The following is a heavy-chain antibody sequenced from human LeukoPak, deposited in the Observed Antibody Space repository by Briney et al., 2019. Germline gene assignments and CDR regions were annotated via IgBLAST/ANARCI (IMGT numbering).Heavy chain of an antibody. J-gene: IGHJ4*02. CDR1: GYTFTGYY. CDR3: ASGAAAGTFSIGY. CDR2: INPSGGGT. Sequence: ASVKVSCTASGYTFTGYYMHRVRQAPGPGVEWLGIINPSGGGTSYSQKFQGRVTMTTDTSTSTLYMELSSLRSEDTAVYYCASGAAAGTFSIGYWGQGTLLTVSS. V-gene: IGHV1-46*01. D-gene: IGHD6-13*01.